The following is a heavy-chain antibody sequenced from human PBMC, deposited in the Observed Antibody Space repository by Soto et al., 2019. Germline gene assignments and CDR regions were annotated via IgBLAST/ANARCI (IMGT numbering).Heavy chain of an antibody. CDR1: AFTFRSYS. D-gene: IGHD3-22*01. V-gene: IGHV3-21*01. CDR2: ISSSSSYI. Sequence: GGSLRLSRAESAFTFRSYSMNWVRQGPGKGLGRVPYISSSSSYIYYADSVKGRFTISRDNAKNSLYLQMNSLRAEDTAVYYCARRLWSYYYDSSGYYYTTRAFDIWGQGTMVTVSS. CDR3: ARRLWSYYYDSSGYYYTTRAFDI. J-gene: IGHJ3*02.